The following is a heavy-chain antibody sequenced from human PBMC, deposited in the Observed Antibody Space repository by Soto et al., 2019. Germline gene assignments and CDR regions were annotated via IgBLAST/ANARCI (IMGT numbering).Heavy chain of an antibody. J-gene: IGHJ3*01. V-gene: IGHV3-21*06. Sequence: PGGSLRLSCATSGFNFKSYVMHWIRQAPGKGLEWVSSISSTRTYIHYADSVKGRFTISRDNAKNALYLEMNNLRFDDTAVYYCVRRFGEPPNAFDVWGQGTTVTVSS. CDR1: GFNFKSYV. CDR3: VRRFGEPPNAFDV. CDR2: ISSTRTYI. D-gene: IGHD3-10*01.